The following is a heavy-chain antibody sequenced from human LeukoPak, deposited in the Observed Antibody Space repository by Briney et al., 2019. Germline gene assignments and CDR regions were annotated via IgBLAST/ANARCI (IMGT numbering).Heavy chain of an antibody. CDR2: INPNSGGT. J-gene: IGHJ4*02. CDR3: ARVLRPYYDFWSGFDY. D-gene: IGHD3-3*01. V-gene: IGHV1-2*02. Sequence: ASVKVSCKASGYTFSSYHINWVRQATGQGLEWMGWINPNSGGTNYAQKFQGRVTMTRDTSISTAYMELSRLRSDDTAVYYCARVLRPYYDFWSGFDYWGQGTLVTVSS. CDR1: GYTFSSYH.